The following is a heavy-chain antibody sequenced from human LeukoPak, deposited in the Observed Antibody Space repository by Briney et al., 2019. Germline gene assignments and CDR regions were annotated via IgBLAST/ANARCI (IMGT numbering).Heavy chain of an antibody. Sequence: GGSLRLSCAASGFTFSDYYMSWIRQAPGKGLEWISYISSSSSYTNYADSVKGRFTDSRDNAKNSLYLQMNSLRAEDTAVYYCARGRLYYGDSVTWFDPWGQGTLVTVSS. J-gene: IGHJ5*02. V-gene: IGHV3-11*06. CDR3: ARGRLYYGDSVTWFDP. CDR2: ISSSSSYT. CDR1: GFTFSDYY. D-gene: IGHD4-17*01.